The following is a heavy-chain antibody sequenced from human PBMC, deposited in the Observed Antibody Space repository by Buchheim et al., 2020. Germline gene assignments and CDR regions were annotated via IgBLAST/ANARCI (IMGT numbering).Heavy chain of an antibody. CDR3: ARDTIFGVVTTTIEYYYYGMDV. CDR2: ISSSGSTI. D-gene: IGHD3-3*01. V-gene: IGHV3-48*03. J-gene: IGHJ6*02. Sequence: EVQLVESGGGLVQPGGSLRLSCAASGFTFSSYEMNWVRQAPGKGLEWVSYISSSGSTIYYADSVKGRFTISRNNAKNPLYLQMNSLRAEDTAVYYCARDTIFGVVTTTIEYYYYGMDVWGQGTT. CDR1: GFTFSSYE.